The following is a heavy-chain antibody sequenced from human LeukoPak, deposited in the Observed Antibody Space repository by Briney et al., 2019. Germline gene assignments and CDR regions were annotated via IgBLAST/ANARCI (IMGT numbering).Heavy chain of an antibody. Sequence: WASVKVSCKASGGTFSSYAISWVRQAPGQGLEWMGRIIPILGIANYAQKFQGRVTITADKSTSTAYLELRSLTSDDTAVYYCARDTDDLDIWGQGTMVTVSS. CDR2: IIPILGIA. V-gene: IGHV1-69*04. CDR1: GGTFSSYA. CDR3: ARDTDDLDI. J-gene: IGHJ3*02.